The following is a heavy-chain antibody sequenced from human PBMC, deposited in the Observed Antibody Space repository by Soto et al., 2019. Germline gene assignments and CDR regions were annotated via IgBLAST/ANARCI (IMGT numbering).Heavy chain of an antibody. CDR2: ISGSGGST. J-gene: IGHJ6*03. D-gene: IGHD4-17*01. Sequence: GGSLRLSCAASGFTFSSYAMSWVRQAPGKGLEWVSAISGSGGSTYYADSVKGRFTISRDNSKNTLYLQMNSLRAEDTAVYYCAAEGRTGYGDYVFLAPYYMDVWGKGTTVTVSS. CDR3: AAEGRTGYGDYVFLAPYYMDV. CDR1: GFTFSSYA. V-gene: IGHV3-23*01.